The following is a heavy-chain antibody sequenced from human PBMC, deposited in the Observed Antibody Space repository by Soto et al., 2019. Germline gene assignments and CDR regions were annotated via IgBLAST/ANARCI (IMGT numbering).Heavy chain of an antibody. V-gene: IGHV1-18*01. CDR1: GYTLTSYG. CDR2: INAYNGNT. D-gene: IGHD5-18*01. Sequence: ASVQVSCKASGYTLTSYGISWVRQAPGQGLEWMGWINAYNGNTNYAQKLRGRVTMTTDTSTSTAYMELRSLRFDDTAVYYCARDVGYGLIDYWGQGTLVTVSS. J-gene: IGHJ4*02. CDR3: ARDVGYGLIDY.